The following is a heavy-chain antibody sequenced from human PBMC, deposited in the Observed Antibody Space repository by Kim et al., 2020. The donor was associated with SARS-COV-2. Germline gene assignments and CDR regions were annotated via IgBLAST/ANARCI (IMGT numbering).Heavy chain of an antibody. J-gene: IGHJ4*02. Sequence: SVKVSCKASGGTFSSYAISWVRQAPGQGLEWMGRIIPILGIANYAQKFQGRVTITADKSTSTAYMELSSLRSEDTAVYYCARDRGYCDFWSGPGGWGQGTLVTVSS. V-gene: IGHV1-69*04. CDR3: ARDRGYCDFWSGPGG. CDR1: GGTFSSYA. CDR2: IIPILGIA. D-gene: IGHD3-3*01.